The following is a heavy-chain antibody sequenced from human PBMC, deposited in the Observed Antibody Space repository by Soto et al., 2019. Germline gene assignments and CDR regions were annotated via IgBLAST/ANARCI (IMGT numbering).Heavy chain of an antibody. CDR2: INHSGST. J-gene: IGHJ5*02. Sequence: QVQLQQWGAGLLKPSETLSLTCAVYGESFSGYYWSWIRQPPGKGLEWIGEINHSGSTNYNPSLKSRVTISVDTSKNQFSRQLSSVTAADTAVYYCARRAKDIVVGVSASRGWFDPWGQGTLVTASS. CDR1: GESFSGYY. CDR3: ARRAKDIVVGVSASRGWFDP. V-gene: IGHV4-34*01. D-gene: IGHD2-15*01.